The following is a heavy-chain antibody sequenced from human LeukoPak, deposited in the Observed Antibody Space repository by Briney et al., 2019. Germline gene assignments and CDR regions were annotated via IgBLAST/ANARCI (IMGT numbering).Heavy chain of an antibody. Sequence: ASVKVSCKASGYTFTGYYMHWVRQAPGQGLEWMGRINPTTGGTNYAQKFQGRVTMTRDTSISTAYMELSRLRSDDTAVYYCAREVGDCSGGSCYHFDYWGQGALVTVPS. J-gene: IGHJ4*02. D-gene: IGHD2-15*01. CDR1: GYTFTGYY. CDR2: INPTTGGT. CDR3: AREVGDCSGGSCYHFDY. V-gene: IGHV1-2*06.